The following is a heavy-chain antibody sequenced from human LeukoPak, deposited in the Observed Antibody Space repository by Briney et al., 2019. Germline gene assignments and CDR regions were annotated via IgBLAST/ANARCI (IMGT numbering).Heavy chain of an antibody. CDR2: IYNTGNT. CDR3: ARDVNYDHHY. CDR1: GFTVSSDF. D-gene: IGHD4-11*01. J-gene: IGHJ4*02. Sequence: PGGSLTLSCAASGFTVSSDFVSGLRQAPGKGREWISVIYNTGNTFYAESVKGRFTISRHNSKNTVSLQMDSLRAEDTAVYYCARDVNYDHHYWGRGTVVSVAS. V-gene: IGHV3-66*01.